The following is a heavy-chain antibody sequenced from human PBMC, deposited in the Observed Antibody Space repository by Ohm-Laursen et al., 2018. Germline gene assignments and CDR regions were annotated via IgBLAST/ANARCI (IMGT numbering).Heavy chain of an antibody. CDR1: GFSLSTSGMR. J-gene: IGHJ4*02. CDR3: ARVDILTGYYYY. D-gene: IGHD3-9*01. Sequence: TQTLTLTCTFSGFSLSTSGMRVSWIRQPPGKALEWLARIDWDDDKYYRTSLKTRLTISKDTSKNQVVLIMTNMDPVDTATYYCARVDILTGYYYYWGQGTLVTASS. CDR2: IDWDDDK. V-gene: IGHV2-70*04.